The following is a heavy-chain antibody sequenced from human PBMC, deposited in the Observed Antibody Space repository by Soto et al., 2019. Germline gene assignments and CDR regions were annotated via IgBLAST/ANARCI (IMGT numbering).Heavy chain of an antibody. Sequence: QVQLVQSGAEVKKPGASVKVSCKASGYTFTGYYMHWVRQAPGQGLEWMGWINPNSGGTNYAQKFQGRVTMTRDTASSPAYMELSRLRSDDTAVYYCARDLGYCSSTSCHYYYYYGMDVWGQGTTVTVSS. J-gene: IGHJ6*02. V-gene: IGHV1-2*02. CDR3: ARDLGYCSSTSCHYYYYYGMDV. CDR1: GYTFTGYY. CDR2: INPNSGGT. D-gene: IGHD2-2*01.